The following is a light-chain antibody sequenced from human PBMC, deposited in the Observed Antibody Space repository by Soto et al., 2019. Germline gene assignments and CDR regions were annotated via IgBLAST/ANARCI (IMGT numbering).Light chain of an antibody. Sequence: DIQMTQSPSTLSGSLGDRVTITCRASQTISSWLACYQQKPGKAPNLLIYDASNLDSGVPSRFSGSGSGTEFSLTISNLQPDDCATYYCQQYENYWTFGQGTKVDIK. CDR2: DAS. J-gene: IGKJ1*01. CDR1: QTISSW. V-gene: IGKV1-5*01. CDR3: QQYENYWT.